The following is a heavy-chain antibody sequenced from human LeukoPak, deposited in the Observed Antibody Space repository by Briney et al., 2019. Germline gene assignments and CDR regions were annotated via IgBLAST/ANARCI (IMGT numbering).Heavy chain of an antibody. V-gene: IGHV4-34*01. CDR1: GGSFSGYY. CDR2: INHSGST. CDR3: ARGQGDGCNFSPPYYFDY. Sequence: SETLSLTCAVYGGSFSGYYWSWIRQPPGKGLEWIGEINHSGSTNYNPSLKSRVTISVDTSKNQFSLKLSSVTAADTAVYYCARGQGDGCNFSPPYYFDYWGQGTLVTVSS. J-gene: IGHJ4*02. D-gene: IGHD5-24*01.